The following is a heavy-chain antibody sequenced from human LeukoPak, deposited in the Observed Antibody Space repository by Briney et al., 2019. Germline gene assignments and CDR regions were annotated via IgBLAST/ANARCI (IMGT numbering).Heavy chain of an antibody. CDR3: AKDQXRYVSXYYFDY. V-gene: IGHV3-9*01. Sequence: PGGSLRLSCTASGFTFKDYAMYWVRQAPGKGLEWVSGISWNSGTTDYADSVKGRFTVSRDDAKDSLYLQMNSLRPEDTAWYYCAKDQXRYVSXYYFDYWGRXXXXXVSS. CDR1: GFTFKDYA. D-gene: IGHD2/OR15-2a*01. CDR2: ISWNSGTT. J-gene: IGHJ4*02.